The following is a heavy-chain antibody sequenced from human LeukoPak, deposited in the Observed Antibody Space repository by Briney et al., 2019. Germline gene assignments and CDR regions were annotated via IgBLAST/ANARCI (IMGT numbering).Heavy chain of an antibody. D-gene: IGHD4-17*01. J-gene: IGHJ6*03. CDR2: IIPIFGTE. CDR3: ARGTWTTVGYYYYYYMDV. V-gene: IGHV1-69*05. Sequence: GSSVKVSCKAPRGTFSNYAISWVRQAPGQGLEWMGGIIPIFGTEKYGQKFQGRVTITTDESTSTAYMELSSLRFEDTAVYYCARGTWTTVGYYYYYYMDVWGGGTTVNVSS. CDR1: RGTFSNYA.